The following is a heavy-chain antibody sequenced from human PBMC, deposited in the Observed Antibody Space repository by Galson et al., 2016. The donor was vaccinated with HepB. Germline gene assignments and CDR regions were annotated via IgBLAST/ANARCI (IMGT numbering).Heavy chain of an antibody. CDR3: ASCSGGSHSYYYNAIDV. J-gene: IGHJ6*02. D-gene: IGHD2-15*01. V-gene: IGHV4-59*13. CDR1: GDSFGRYY. Sequence: ETLSLTCTVSGDSFGRYYWSWVRQSPGKGLEWIGFISYSGSTDYNPSLKSRVTISQDTSENRFSLKLSSVSAADTAVYYCASCSGGSHSYYYNAIDVWGQGTTVTVSS. CDR2: ISYSGST.